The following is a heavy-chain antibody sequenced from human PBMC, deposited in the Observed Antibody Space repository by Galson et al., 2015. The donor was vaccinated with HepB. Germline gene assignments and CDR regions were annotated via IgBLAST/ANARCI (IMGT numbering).Heavy chain of an antibody. V-gene: IGHV3-21*01. CDR3: ARDGGLAARYYGMDV. D-gene: IGHD2-15*01. J-gene: IGHJ6*02. CDR2: ISSSSSYI. CDR1: GFTFSSYS. Sequence: SLRLSCAASGFTFSSYSMNWVRQAPGKGLEWVSSISSSSSYIYYADSVKGRFTISRDNAKNSLYLQMNSLRAEDTAVYYCARDGGLAARYYGMDVWGQGTTVTVSS.